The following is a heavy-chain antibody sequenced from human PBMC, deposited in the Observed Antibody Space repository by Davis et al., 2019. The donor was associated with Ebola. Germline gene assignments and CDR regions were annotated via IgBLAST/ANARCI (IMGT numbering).Heavy chain of an antibody. D-gene: IGHD6-19*01. CDR2: TNPNSGGT. V-gene: IGHV1-2*02. Sequence: ASVKVSCKASGYIFTGNYMHRVRQPPGQGLEWMGWTNPNSGGTNYAPKLQGRVTITRDTSASTAYMELSSLRSEETAVYYCARVPAGYSSGWYPYYYGMDVQGQGTMVTVS. CDR1: GYIFTGNY. J-gene: IGHJ6*02. CDR3: ARVPAGYSSGWYPYYYGMDV.